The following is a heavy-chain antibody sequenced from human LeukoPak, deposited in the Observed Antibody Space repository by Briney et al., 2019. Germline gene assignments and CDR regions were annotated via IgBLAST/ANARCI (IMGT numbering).Heavy chain of an antibody. Sequence: GGSLRLSCAASGFTFSSYSMNWVRQAPGKGLEWVSSISSSSSYIYYADSVKGRFTISRDNAKNSLYLQMNSLRAEDTAVYYCARIPPWDTAMAAGDYWGQGTLVTVSS. V-gene: IGHV3-21*01. J-gene: IGHJ4*02. CDR3: ARIPPWDTAMAAGDY. CDR2: ISSSSSYI. CDR1: GFTFSSYS. D-gene: IGHD5-18*01.